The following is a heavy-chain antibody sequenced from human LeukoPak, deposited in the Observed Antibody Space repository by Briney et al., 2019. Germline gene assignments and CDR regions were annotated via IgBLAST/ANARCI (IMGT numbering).Heavy chain of an antibody. Sequence: GESLKIPCKGSGYSFTSYWIGWVRQMPGRGLELMGIIYPGDSDTRYSPSFQGQVTISADKSISTAYLQWSSLKASDTAMYYCARLTVVRGIDYWGQGTLVTVSS. CDR1: GYSFTSYW. CDR2: IYPGDSDT. CDR3: ARLTVVRGIDY. J-gene: IGHJ4*02. D-gene: IGHD3-10*01. V-gene: IGHV5-51*01.